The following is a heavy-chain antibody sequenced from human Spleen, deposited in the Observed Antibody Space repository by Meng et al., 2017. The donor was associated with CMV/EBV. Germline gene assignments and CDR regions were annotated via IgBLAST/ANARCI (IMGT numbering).Heavy chain of an antibody. CDR1: GFTFRDFF. CDR3: ARDISPDY. V-gene: IGHV3-11*01. J-gene: IGHJ4*02. CDR2: ISSNGASI. Sequence: LSCPASGFTFRDFFLSWIRQAPGKGLEWISDISSNGASIYYADSAKGRFTISRDNGKNSLYLQMNSLRVEDTAVYYCARDISPDYWGQGTLVTVSS.